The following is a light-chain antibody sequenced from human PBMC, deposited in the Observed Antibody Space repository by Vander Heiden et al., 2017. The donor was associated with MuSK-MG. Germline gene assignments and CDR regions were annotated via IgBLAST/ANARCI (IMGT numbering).Light chain of an antibody. J-gene: IGKJ4*01. CDR2: DAS. V-gene: IGKV3-11*01. Sequence: EIVLTQSPGTLSLSPGERATLSCRASQSVSSFLAWYQQKPGQAPRLLIYDASNRATGIPARFSGSGSGTDFTLTISSLEPEDFAVYYCQQRCNWPLTFGGGTKVEI. CDR3: QQRCNWPLT. CDR1: QSVSSF.